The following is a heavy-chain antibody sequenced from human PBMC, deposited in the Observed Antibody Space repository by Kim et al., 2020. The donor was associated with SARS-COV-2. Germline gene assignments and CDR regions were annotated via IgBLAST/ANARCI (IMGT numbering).Heavy chain of an antibody. CDR2: IYYSGST. CDR3: ARLAPSVIMGYGSGGENDY. J-gene: IGHJ4*02. CDR1: GGSISSSSYY. V-gene: IGHV4-39*01. D-gene: IGHD3-10*01. Sequence: SETLSLTCTVSGGSISSSSYYWGWIRQPPGKGLEWIGSIYYSGSTYYNPSLKSRVTISVDTSKNQFSLKLSSVTTADTAVYYCARLAPSVIMGYGSGGENDYWGQGTLVTVSS.